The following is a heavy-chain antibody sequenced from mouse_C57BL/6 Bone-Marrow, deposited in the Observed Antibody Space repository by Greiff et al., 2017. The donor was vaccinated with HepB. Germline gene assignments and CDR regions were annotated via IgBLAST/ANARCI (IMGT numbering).Heavy chain of an antibody. CDR3: ARSPYSRYAMDY. J-gene: IGHJ4*01. Sequence: VQLQQSGPELVKPGASVKISCKASGYAFSSSWMNWVKQRHGKGLEWIGRIYPGDGDTNYNGKFKGKATLTADKSSSTAYMQLSSLTSEDSAVYFCARSPYSRYAMDYWGQGTSVTVSS. CDR2: IYPGDGDT. V-gene: IGHV1-82*01. D-gene: IGHD2-12*01. CDR1: GYAFSSSW.